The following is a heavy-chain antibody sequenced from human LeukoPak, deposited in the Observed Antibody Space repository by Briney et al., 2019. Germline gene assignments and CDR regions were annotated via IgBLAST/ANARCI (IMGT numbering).Heavy chain of an antibody. V-gene: IGHV4-34*01. Sequence: SETLSLTCAVYGGSFSGYYWSWIRQPPGKGLEWIGEINHSGSTNYNPSPKSRVTISVDTSKNQFSLKLSSVTAADTAVYYCARGRSYYYGSGSHTNWFDPWGQGTLVTVSS. J-gene: IGHJ5*02. CDR1: GGSFSGYY. CDR2: INHSGST. D-gene: IGHD3-10*01. CDR3: ARGRSYYYGSGSHTNWFDP.